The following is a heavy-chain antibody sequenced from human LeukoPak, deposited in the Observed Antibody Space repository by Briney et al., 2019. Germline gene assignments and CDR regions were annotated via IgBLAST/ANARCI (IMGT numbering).Heavy chain of an antibody. J-gene: IGHJ4*02. CDR2: ISSNGGST. CDR3: ARSSAVVGATTFDY. V-gene: IGHV3-64*02. D-gene: IGHD1-26*01. Sequence: SGGSLRLSCAASGFTFSTYAMHWVRQAPWKGLEYIASISSNGGSTYYADSVKGRFTISRDNSESTLYLQMGSLRAEDMAVYYCARSSAVVGATTFDYWGQGTLVTVSS. CDR1: GFTFSTYA.